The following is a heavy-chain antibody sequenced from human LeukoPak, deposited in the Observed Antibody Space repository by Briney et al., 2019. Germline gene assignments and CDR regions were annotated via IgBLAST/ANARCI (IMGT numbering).Heavy chain of an antibody. CDR1: GFTFTNYA. CDR3: ARDLGVLRSGEQHPDNWLDP. CDR2: IWYDGRRQ. V-gene: IGHV3-33*01. Sequence: GGSLRLSCAASGFTFTNYAMHWVRQAPGKGLKWVAVIWYDGRRQEYGDSVKGRFTISRDNSKDTLYLQMNSLRADDTAVYYCARDLGVLRSGEQHPDNWLDPWGQGTLVTVSS. D-gene: IGHD1-1*01. J-gene: IGHJ5*02.